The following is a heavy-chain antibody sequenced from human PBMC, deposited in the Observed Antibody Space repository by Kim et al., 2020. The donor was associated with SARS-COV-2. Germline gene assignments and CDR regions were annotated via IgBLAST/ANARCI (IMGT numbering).Heavy chain of an antibody. J-gene: IGHJ6*02. CDR1: GFTFSSYA. V-gene: IGHV3-30*04. Sequence: GGSLRLSCAASGFTFSSYAMHWVRQAPGKGLEWVAVISYDGSNKYYADSVKVRFTISRDNSKNTLYLQMNSLRAEDTAVYYCARDHVVGGMDVWGQGTTVTVSS. CDR3: ARDHVVGGMDV. D-gene: IGHD3-22*01. CDR2: ISYDGSNK.